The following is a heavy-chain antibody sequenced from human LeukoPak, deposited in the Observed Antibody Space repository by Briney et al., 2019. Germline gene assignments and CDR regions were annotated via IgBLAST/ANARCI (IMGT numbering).Heavy chain of an antibody. Sequence: GGALRLSCAASGVSLCKYWMNWARQAPGEGLEWVANIKQDGRETNYVDSVKGRFTISRDNAKNSLYLQMNSLRAEDTALYYCGSTNSFSYWGRGTLVTVSS. D-gene: IGHD2-15*01. V-gene: IGHV3-7*01. CDR2: IKQDGRET. J-gene: IGHJ4*02. CDR3: GSTNSFSY. CDR1: GVSLCKYW.